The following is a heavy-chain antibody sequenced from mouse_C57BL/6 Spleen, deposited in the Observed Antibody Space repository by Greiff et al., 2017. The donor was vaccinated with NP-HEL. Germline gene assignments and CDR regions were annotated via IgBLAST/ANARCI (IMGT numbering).Heavy chain of an antibody. CDR3: ARHEGGYYGREAPFDY. CDR1: GYTFTEYT. CDR2: FYPGSGSI. D-gene: IGHD1-1*01. J-gene: IGHJ2*01. Sequence: VQLQQSGAELVKPGASVKLSCKASGYTFTEYTIHWVKQRSGQGLEWIGWFYPGSGSIKYNEKFKDKATLTADKSSSTVYMELSRLTSEDSAVYFCARHEGGYYGREAPFDYWGQGTTLTVSS. V-gene: IGHV1-62-2*01.